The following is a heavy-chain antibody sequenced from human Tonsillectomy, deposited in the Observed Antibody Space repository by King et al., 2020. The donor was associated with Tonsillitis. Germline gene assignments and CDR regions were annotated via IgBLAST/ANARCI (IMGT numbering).Heavy chain of an antibody. D-gene: IGHD3-10*01. Sequence: VQLVESGGGLVKPGGSLRLSCAASGFTFSNAWMNWVRQAPGKGLEWVGRIKSKTDGGTTDYAAPVKGRFTISRDDSKKTLYLQMNRLKTEDTAVYYCSTTYTDLWFGDGHYWGQGTLVTVSS. J-gene: IGHJ4*02. CDR1: GFTFSNAW. CDR2: IKSKTDGGTT. CDR3: STTYTDLWFGDGHY. V-gene: IGHV3-15*07.